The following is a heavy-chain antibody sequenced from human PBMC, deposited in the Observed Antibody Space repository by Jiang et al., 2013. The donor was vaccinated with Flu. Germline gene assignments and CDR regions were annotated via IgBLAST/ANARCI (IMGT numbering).Heavy chain of an antibody. CDR1: GGNLRSYS. J-gene: IGHJ4*02. Sequence: YGAEVKKPGSSVKVSCKASGGNLRSYSLSWVRQAPGQGLEWMGRIIPIVGIVNYAEKFQGRLMITADESTSTAYMELSSLRSEDTATYYCAKVEGGRVIFKDIPGGQGTLVHRLL. CDR3: AKVEGGRVIFKDIP. V-gene: IGHV1-69*04. CDR2: IIPIVGIV. D-gene: IGHD3-16*01.